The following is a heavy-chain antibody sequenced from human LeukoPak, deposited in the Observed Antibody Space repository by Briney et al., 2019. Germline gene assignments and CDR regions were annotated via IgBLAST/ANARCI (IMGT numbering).Heavy chain of an antibody. CDR1: GFTFNTYS. Sequence: GGSLRLSCAASGFTFNTYSMNWVRQAPGKGLEWVSSISSSSSYIYYADSVKGRFAISRDNAKNSLYLQMNTLRVDDTAVYYCARDLPGELGRGVFDIWGQGTMVTVSS. V-gene: IGHV3-21*01. J-gene: IGHJ3*02. CDR2: ISSSSSYI. CDR3: ARDLPGELGRGVFDI. D-gene: IGHD1-1*01.